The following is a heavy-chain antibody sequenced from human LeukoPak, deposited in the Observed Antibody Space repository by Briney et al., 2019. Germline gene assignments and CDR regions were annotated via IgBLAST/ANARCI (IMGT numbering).Heavy chain of an antibody. V-gene: IGHV1-18*01. J-gene: IGHJ4*02. CDR3: ARAWIAVAGPGTSDY. CDR2: ISPHNGNT. Sequence: GASVKVSCKASGYTFISYGINWVRQAPGQGLEWMGWISPHNGNTNYAQKLQGRVTMTTDTYTSTAYTEVRSLRSDDTAVYYCARAWIAVAGPGTSDYWGQGTLVMVSS. CDR1: GYTFISYG. D-gene: IGHD6-19*01.